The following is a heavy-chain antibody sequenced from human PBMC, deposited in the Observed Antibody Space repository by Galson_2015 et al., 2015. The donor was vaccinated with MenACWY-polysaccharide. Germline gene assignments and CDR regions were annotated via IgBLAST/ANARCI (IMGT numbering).Heavy chain of an antibody. D-gene: IGHD5-12*01. CDR2: IKQDGSEK. J-gene: IGHJ4*02. CDR1: GFTFSSYW. V-gene: IGHV3-7*01. CDR3: ARGGRRGFIVATITSYFDY. Sequence: LRLSCAASGFTFSSYWMSWVRQAPGKGLEWVANIKQDGSEKYYVDSVKGRFTISRDNAKNSLYLQMNSLRAEDTAVYYCARGGRRGFIVATITSYFDYWGQGTLVTVSS.